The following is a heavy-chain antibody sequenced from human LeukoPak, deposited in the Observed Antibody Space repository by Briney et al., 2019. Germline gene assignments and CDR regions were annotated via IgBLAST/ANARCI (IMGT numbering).Heavy chain of an antibody. J-gene: IGHJ3*02. CDR3: ARFYDYVWGSYRSPAYDAFDI. CDR1: GGSISSSGYY. D-gene: IGHD3-16*02. V-gene: IGHV4-31*03. CDR2: IYYSGST. Sequence: SETLSLTCTVSGGSISSSGYYWSWIRQHPGKGLEWIGYIYYSGSTYYNPSLKSRVTISVDTSKNQFSLKLSSVTAADTAVYYCARFYDYVWGSYRSPAYDAFDIWAKGQWSPSLQ.